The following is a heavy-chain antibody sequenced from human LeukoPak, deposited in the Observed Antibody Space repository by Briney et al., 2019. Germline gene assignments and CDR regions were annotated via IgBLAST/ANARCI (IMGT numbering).Heavy chain of an antibody. CDR1: GFTFSSYA. J-gene: IGHJ4*02. CDR3: ARERGLQQSYFDY. D-gene: IGHD4-11*01. Sequence: GGSLRLSCAASGFTFSSYAMSWVRQAPGKGLEWVSSISSSSSYIYYADSVKGRFTISRDNAKSSLYLQMNSLRADDTAVYYCARERGLQQSYFDYWGQGALVTVSS. V-gene: IGHV3-21*01. CDR2: ISSSSSYI.